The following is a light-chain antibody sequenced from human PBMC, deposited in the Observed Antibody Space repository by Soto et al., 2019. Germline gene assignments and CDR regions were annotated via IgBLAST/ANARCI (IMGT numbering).Light chain of an antibody. CDR3: GTWDSSLSAGGV. V-gene: IGLV1-51*02. Sequence: QSVLTQPPLVSAAPGQKVTISCSGSSSNIGNNYVSWYQQLPGTAPKLLIYENNKRPSGIPDRFSGSKSGTSATLGITGLQTGDEADYYCGTWDSSLSAGGVFGTGTKVTVL. J-gene: IGLJ1*01. CDR2: ENN. CDR1: SSNIGNNY.